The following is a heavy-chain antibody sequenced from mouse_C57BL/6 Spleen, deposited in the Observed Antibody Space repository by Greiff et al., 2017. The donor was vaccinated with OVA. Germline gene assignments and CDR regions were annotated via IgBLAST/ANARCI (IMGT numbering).Heavy chain of an antibody. V-gene: IGHV5-17*01. CDR1: GFTFSDYG. CDR3: ARIEDYYGSSFDY. J-gene: IGHJ2*01. D-gene: IGHD1-1*01. CDR2: ISSGSSTI. Sequence: DVMLVESGGGLVKPGGSLKLSCAASGFTFSDYGMHWVRQAPEKGLEWVAYISSGSSTIYYADTVKGRFTISRDNAKNTLFLQMTSLRSEDTAMYYCARIEDYYGSSFDYWGQGTTLTVSS.